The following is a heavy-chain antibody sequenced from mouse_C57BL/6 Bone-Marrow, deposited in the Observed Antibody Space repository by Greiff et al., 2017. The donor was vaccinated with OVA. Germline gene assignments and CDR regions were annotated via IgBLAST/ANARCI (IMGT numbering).Heavy chain of an antibody. J-gene: IGHJ3*01. CDR2: ISSGSSTI. D-gene: IGHD1-1*01. V-gene: IGHV5-17*01. CDR3: ARRNYYGSSWGFAY. CDR1: GFTFSDYG. Sequence: EVKLVESGGGLVKPGGSLKLSCAASGFTFSDYGMHWVRQAPEKGLEWVAYISSGSSTIYYADTVTGRFTISRDNAKNTLFLQMTSLRSEDTAMYYCARRNYYGSSWGFAYWGQGTLVTVSA.